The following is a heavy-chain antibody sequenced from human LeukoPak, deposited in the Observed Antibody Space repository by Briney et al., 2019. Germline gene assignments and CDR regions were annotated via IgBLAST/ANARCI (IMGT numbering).Heavy chain of an antibody. CDR3: AREDTAMVNWYFDI. CDR1: GFTFSSYG. J-gene: IGHJ2*01. CDR2: IWYDGSNK. V-gene: IGHV3-33*01. Sequence: GGSLRLSCAASGFTFSSYGMHWVRQAPGKGLEWVAVIWYDGSNKYYADSVKGRFTISRDNSKNTLYLQMNSLRAEDTAVYYCAREDTAMVNWYFDIWGRGTLVTVSS. D-gene: IGHD5-18*01.